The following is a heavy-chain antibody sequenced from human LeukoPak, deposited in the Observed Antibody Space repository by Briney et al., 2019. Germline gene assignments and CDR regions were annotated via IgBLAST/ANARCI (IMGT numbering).Heavy chain of an antibody. D-gene: IGHD2-15*01. V-gene: IGHV4-39*01. CDR1: GGDFNNSRFY. CDR3: ARHKGGGMYCFDF. J-gene: IGHJ4*02. Sequence: SETLSLTCSVSGGDFNNSRFYWGWVRQVPDKGLEWLGTVYYSGRTYYNPSVTSRITISVDTSRNEFSLRLASVTVTDTAVFFCARHKGGGMYCFDFWGQGILVTVSS. CDR2: VYYSGRT.